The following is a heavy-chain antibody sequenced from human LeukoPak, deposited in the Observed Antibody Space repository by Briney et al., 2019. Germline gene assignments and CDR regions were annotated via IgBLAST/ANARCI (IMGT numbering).Heavy chain of an antibody. CDR3: ARVCAGGKVPAAERGNVVLAEFDY. Sequence: PSETLSLTCTVSGGSISSYYWSWIRQPPGKGLEWIGYIYYSESTNYNPSLKSRVTISVDTSKNQFSLKLSSVTAADTAVYYCARVCAGGKVPAAERGNVVLAEFDYWGQGTLVTVSS. J-gene: IGHJ4*02. CDR1: GGSISSYY. D-gene: IGHD2-2*01. CDR2: IYYSEST. V-gene: IGHV4-59*01.